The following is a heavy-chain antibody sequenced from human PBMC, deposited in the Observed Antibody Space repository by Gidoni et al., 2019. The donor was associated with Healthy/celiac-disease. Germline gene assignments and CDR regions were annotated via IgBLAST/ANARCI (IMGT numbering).Heavy chain of an antibody. Sequence: QVQLQQWGAGLLKPSETLSLTCAVYGGSFSGYYWSWIRQPPGKGLEWIGEINHSGSTNYNPSLKSRVTISVDTSKNQFSLKLSSVTAADTAVYYCAILGVDGDYPYYDYGMDVWGQGTTVTVSS. CDR1: GGSFSGYY. D-gene: IGHD4-17*01. CDR3: AILGVDGDYPYYDYGMDV. V-gene: IGHV4-34*01. J-gene: IGHJ6*02. CDR2: INHSGST.